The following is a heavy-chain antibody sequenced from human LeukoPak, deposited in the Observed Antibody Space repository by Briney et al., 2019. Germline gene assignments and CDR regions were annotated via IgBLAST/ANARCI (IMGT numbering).Heavy chain of an antibody. Sequence: EASVKVSCKASGYTFTDYHIHWVRQAPGQGLEWMGWINPNSGGKNYAEKFHGRLTTTRDTSISTAFMELSGLRSDDTAVYYCTRFRHVAVAGTPHFDYWGQGALVTVSS. CDR1: GYTFTDYH. CDR3: TRFRHVAVAGTPHFDY. D-gene: IGHD6-19*01. CDR2: INPNSGGK. J-gene: IGHJ4*02. V-gene: IGHV1-2*02.